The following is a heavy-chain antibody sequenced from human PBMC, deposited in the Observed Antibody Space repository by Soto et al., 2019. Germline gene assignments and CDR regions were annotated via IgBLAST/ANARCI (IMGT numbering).Heavy chain of an antibody. CDR3: AHRQAQGIGLAGTFDS. CDR1: GFSFSTTGVG. CDR2: IYWDDDK. Sequence: QITLKESGPTLVKPTQTLTLTCTFSGFSFSTTGVGVGWIRQPPGKALEWLALIYWDDDKRYSPSLKSRLTITKDTSKNQVVLTMTHMDPVDTATYYCAHRQAQGIGLAGTFDSWGQGTLVTVSS. J-gene: IGHJ4*02. V-gene: IGHV2-5*02. D-gene: IGHD6-19*01.